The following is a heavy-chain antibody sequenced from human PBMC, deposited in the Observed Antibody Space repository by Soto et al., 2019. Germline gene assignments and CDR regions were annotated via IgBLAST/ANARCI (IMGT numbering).Heavy chain of an antibody. J-gene: IGHJ6*02. CDR1: VGSFSGYY. D-gene: IGHD6-13*01. CDR2: INHSGST. Sequence: ETLSLNGAVYVGSFSGYYWSWIRQPPGKGLEWIGEINHSGSTNYNPSLKSRVTISVDTSKNQFSLKLSSVTAADTAVYYCARGEIAAAGTNYYYYGMDVWGQGTTVTVSS. V-gene: IGHV4-34*01. CDR3: ARGEIAAAGTNYYYYGMDV.